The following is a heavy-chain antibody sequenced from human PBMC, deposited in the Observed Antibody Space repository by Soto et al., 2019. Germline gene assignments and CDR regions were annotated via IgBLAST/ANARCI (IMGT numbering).Heavy chain of an antibody. CDR1: GGTFTSYA. CDR2: IIPILGTS. J-gene: IGHJ4*02. CDR3: ARDGAERDIAWADFFDY. Sequence: QVQLVQSGAEVKKPGSSVKVSCKTSGGTFTSYAFSWVRQAPGQGLEWLGRIIPILGTSNYAQKFQGRLTITADESTSTAYMEMRSLRSEDTAVYYCARDGAERDIAWADFFDYWGQGTLVTVSS. D-gene: IGHD1-1*01. V-gene: IGHV1-69*11.